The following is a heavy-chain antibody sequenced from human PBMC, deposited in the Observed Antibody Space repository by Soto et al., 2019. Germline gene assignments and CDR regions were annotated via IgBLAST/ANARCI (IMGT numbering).Heavy chain of an antibody. V-gene: IGHV1-69*13. CDR1: GCTFSSYA. Sequence: GASVKVSCKASGCTFSSYAISWVRQAPGQGLEWMGGIIPIFGTANYAQKFQGRVTITADESTSTAYMELSSPRSEDTAVYYCARDIRRRDGYNLVWFEPWRQGTLDTVSS. J-gene: IGHJ5*02. CDR2: IIPIFGTA. CDR3: ARDIRRRDGYNLVWFEP. D-gene: IGHD5-12*01.